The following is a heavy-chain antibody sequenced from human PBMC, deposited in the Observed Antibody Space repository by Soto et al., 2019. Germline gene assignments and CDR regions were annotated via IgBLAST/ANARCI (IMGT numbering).Heavy chain of an antibody. CDR2: ISGSGGST. CDR3: AKDPSVPRPRFNFDY. CDR1: GFTFSSYA. J-gene: IGHJ4*02. D-gene: IGHD6-6*01. V-gene: IGHV3-23*01. Sequence: GGSLRLSCAASGFTFSSYAMSWVRQAPGKGLEWVSAISGSGGSTYYADSVKGRFTISRDNSKNALYLQMNSLRAEDTAVYYCAKDPSVPRPRFNFDYWGQGTLVTVSS.